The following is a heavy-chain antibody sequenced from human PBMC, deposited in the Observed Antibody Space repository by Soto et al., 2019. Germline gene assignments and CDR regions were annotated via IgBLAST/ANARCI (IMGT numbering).Heavy chain of an antibody. CDR3: ARQYCSTTSCYVRFFYMDV. D-gene: IGHD2-2*01. CDR2: IYYSGST. J-gene: IGHJ6*03. Sequence: QVQLQESGPGLVKPSETLSLTCTVSGDSISSYYWSWIRQPPGKGLEWIGYIYYSGSTMYNPSLKSRVTISVDTSKNQFSLKLSSVAAADTAVYYCARQYCSTTSCYVRFFYMDVWGKGTTVTVSS. V-gene: IGHV4-59*01. CDR1: GDSISSYY.